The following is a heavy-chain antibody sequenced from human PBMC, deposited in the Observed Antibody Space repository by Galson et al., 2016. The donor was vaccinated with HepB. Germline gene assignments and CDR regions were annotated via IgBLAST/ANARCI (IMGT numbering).Heavy chain of an antibody. V-gene: IGHV1-18*01. D-gene: IGHD3-10*01. CDR1: GYTFTSYG. Sequence: SVKVSCKASGYTFTSYGISWVRQAPGQGLEWMGWISAYNGNTNYAQKLQGRVTMTTDTSTSTAYMELRSLRSDDTAVYYCARAVLLWFGESKFGMDVWGQGTTVTVS. J-gene: IGHJ6*02. CDR2: ISAYNGNT. CDR3: ARAVLLWFGESKFGMDV.